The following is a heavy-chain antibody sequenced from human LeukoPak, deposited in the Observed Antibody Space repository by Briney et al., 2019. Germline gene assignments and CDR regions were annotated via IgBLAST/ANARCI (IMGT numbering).Heavy chain of an antibody. Sequence: ASVKVSCKASGGTFSSYAMHWVRQAPGKGLEYVSAISSNGGSTYYADSVKGRFTISRDNSKNTLYLQMSSLRAEDTAVYYCVTTVTTSYGDYWGQGTLVTVSS. J-gene: IGHJ4*02. V-gene: IGHV3-64D*06. D-gene: IGHD4-17*01. CDR1: GGTFSSYA. CDR3: VTTVTTSYGDY. CDR2: ISSNGGST.